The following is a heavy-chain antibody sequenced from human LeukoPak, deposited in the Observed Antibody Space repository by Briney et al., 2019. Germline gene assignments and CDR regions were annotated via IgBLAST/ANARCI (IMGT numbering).Heavy chain of an antibody. CDR1: GYTFTTNG. J-gene: IGHJ3*02. V-gene: IGHV1-18*01. CDR3: ARDKDHAFDI. CDR2: ISTNSGNT. Sequence: GASVKVSCKSSGYTFTTNGISWVRQAPGQGLEWMGWISTNSGNTNYAQKIQGRVTMTTDTSTRTAYMELRSLRSDDTAVYYCARDKDHAFDIWGQGTMVTVSS.